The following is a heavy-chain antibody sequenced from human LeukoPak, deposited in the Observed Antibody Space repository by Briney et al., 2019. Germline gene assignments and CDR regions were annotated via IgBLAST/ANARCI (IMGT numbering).Heavy chain of an antibody. Sequence: SETLSLTCAVYGGSFSGYYWSWIRQPPGKGLEWIGEINHSGSTNYNPSLRSRVTISVDTSENQFSLKLSSVTAADTAVYYCASGYCSSTGCPFDYWGQGTLVTVSS. V-gene: IGHV4-34*01. J-gene: IGHJ4*02. CDR2: INHSGST. CDR3: ASGYCSSTGCPFDY. CDR1: GGSFSGYY. D-gene: IGHD2-2*01.